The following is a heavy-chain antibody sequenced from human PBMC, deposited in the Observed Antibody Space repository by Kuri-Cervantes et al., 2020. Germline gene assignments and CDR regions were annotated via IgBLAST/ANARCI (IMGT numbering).Heavy chain of an antibody. D-gene: IGHD6-6*01. CDR3: ARAAVGTSIAARPLWFDP. Sequence: SVKVSCKASRGTFTTYAFSWVRQAPGQGLEWMGGIIPIFGTANYAQKFQGRVTITTDESTSTAYMELSSLRSEDTAVYYCARAAVGTSIAARPLWFDPWGQGTLVTVSS. CDR1: RGTFTTYA. CDR2: IIPIFGTA. V-gene: IGHV1-69*05. J-gene: IGHJ5*02.